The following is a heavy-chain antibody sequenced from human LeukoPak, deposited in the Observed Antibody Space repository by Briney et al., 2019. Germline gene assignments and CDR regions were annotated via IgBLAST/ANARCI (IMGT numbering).Heavy chain of an antibody. J-gene: IGHJ3*02. D-gene: IGHD3-16*01. V-gene: IGHV1-69*13. CDR1: GGTFSSYA. Sequence: SVKVSCKASGGTFSSYAISWVRQAPGQGLEWMGGIIPIFGTANYAQKFQGRVTITADESTSTAYMELSSLRSEDTAVYYCARDRHYYEESNAFDIWGQGTMVTVSS. CDR2: IIPIFGTA. CDR3: ARDRHYYEESNAFDI.